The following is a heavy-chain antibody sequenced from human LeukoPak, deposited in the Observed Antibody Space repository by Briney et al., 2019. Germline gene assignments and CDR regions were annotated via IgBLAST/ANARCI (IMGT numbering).Heavy chain of an antibody. CDR3: AKLEVGVTRGGDY. CDR1: GFTFSSYA. V-gene: IGHV3-23*01. J-gene: IGHJ4*02. D-gene: IGHD1-26*01. Sequence: GGSLRLSCAASGFTFSSYAMSWVRQAPGKGLEWVSAISGSGGSPYSADSVKGRFTISRDNSKNTLYLQMNSLRAEDTAVYYCAKLEVGVTRGGDYWGQGTLVTVFS. CDR2: ISGSGGSP.